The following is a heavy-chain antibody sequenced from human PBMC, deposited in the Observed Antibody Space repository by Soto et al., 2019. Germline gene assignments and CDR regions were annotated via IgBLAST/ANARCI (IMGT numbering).Heavy chain of an antibody. J-gene: IGHJ4*02. CDR2: VRSKAYGGTT. CDR1: GFTFGDYT. D-gene: IGHD4-17*01. V-gene: IGHV3-49*03. Sequence: GGSLRLSCTASGFTFGDYTMNWFRQAPGKGLEWVGFVRSKAYGGTTEYAASVKGRFTTSRDDSKSIAYLQMNSLKTEDTAVYYCGDPDYPGYWGQGTLVTVSS. CDR3: GDPDYPGY.